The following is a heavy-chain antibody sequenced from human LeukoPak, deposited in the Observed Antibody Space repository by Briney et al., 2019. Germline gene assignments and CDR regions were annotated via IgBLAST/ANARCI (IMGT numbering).Heavy chain of an antibody. CDR1: GGSFSGYY. V-gene: IGHV4-34*01. Sequence: SETLSLTCAVYGGSFSGYYWSWIRQPPGKGLEWIGEINHSGSTNYNPSLKSRVTISVDTSKNQFSLKLSSVTAADTAVYYCARGVVRYYDSSGYFGRWGQETLVTVSS. CDR2: INHSGST. CDR3: ARGVVRYYDSSGYFGR. D-gene: IGHD3-22*01. J-gene: IGHJ4*02.